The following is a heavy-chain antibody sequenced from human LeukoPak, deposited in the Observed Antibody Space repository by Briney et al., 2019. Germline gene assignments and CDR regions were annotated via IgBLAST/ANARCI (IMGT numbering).Heavy chain of an antibody. D-gene: IGHD3-9*01. CDR1: GYTFTSYG. CDR3: ARDLLYFDWLAY. J-gene: IGHJ4*02. V-gene: IGHV1-18*01. CDR2: ISAYNGNT. Sequence: ASVKVSCKASGYTFTSYGISWVRQAPGQGLEWMGWISAYNGNTNYAQKLQGRVTMTTDTSTRTAYMELRSLRSDDTAVYYCARDLLYFDWLAYWGQGTLVTVSS.